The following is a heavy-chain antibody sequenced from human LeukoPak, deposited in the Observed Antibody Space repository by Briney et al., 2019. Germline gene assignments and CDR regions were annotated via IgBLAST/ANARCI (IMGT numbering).Heavy chain of an antibody. CDR1: GFTFGDYA. J-gene: IGHJ4*02. CDR2: IRSEPYGGTT. V-gene: IGHV3-49*04. CDR3: TRGIELLWFGEYDY. Sequence: GGSLRLSCTTSGFTFGDYAMSWVRQAPGKGLEWVGLIRSEPYGGTTEYAASVKGRFSISREESKSIAYLQMNSLKTEDTAVYYCTRGIELLWFGEYDYWGLGTLVTVSS. D-gene: IGHD3-10*01.